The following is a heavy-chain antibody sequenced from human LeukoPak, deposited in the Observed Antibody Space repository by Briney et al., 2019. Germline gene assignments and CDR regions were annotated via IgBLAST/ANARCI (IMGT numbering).Heavy chain of an antibody. Sequence: GESLKISCAASGFTFSDYYMSWIRQAPGKGLEWVSYISSSGSTIYYADSVKGRFTISRDNAKNSLYLQMNSLRAEDTAVYYCARDGGSGSERNWGQGTLVTVSS. D-gene: IGHD3-10*01. CDR3: ARDGGSGSERN. J-gene: IGHJ4*02. CDR2: ISSSGSTI. V-gene: IGHV3-11*04. CDR1: GFTFSDYY.